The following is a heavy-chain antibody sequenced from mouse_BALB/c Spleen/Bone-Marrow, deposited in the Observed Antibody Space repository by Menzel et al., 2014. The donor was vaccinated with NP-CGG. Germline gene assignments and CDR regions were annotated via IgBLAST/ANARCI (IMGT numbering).Heavy chain of an antibody. CDR3: ARHHRYAYYFDY. Sequence: QVQLQQSGSVLVRPGASVKLSCKASGCTFTNSWIHWAKQRPGQGLEWIGEIHPNSGNTNYNEKFKGKATLTADISSSTAYVDLSSLTSEDSAVYYCARHHRYAYYFDYWGQGTTLTVSS. CDR2: IHPNSGNT. CDR1: GCTFTNSW. V-gene: IGHV1S130*01. J-gene: IGHJ2*01. D-gene: IGHD2-14*01.